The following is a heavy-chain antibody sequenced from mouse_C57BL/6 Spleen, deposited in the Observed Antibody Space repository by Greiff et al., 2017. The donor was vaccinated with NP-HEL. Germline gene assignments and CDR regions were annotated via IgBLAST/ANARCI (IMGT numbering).Heavy chain of an antibody. CDR3: ARGDGYDERKTAAWFAY. J-gene: IGHJ3*01. D-gene: IGHD2-2*01. CDR1: GYTFTDYY. Sequence: EVQLQQSGPVLVKPGASVKMSCKASGYTFTDYYMNWVKQSHGKSLEWIGVINPYNGGTSYNQKFKGKATLTVDESSSTAYMELNSLTSEDSAVYYCARGDGYDERKTAAWFAYWGQGTLVTVSA. CDR2: INPYNGGT. V-gene: IGHV1-19*01.